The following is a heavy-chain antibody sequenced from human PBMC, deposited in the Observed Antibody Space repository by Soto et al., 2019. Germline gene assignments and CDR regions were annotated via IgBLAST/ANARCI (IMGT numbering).Heavy chain of an antibody. CDR2: ISYDGSKK. V-gene: IGHV3-30*03. J-gene: IGHJ3*02. CDR1: GFPSNIYD. CDR3: AVEGRWDGFDI. Sequence: QVQLVESGGGVVQPGRSVRLACAASGFPSNIYDMHWVRQAPGKGLEWVAAISYDGSKKHYADSVKGRFTISRDNSKHTLYLQMSSLRAEDAAVYHCAVEGRWDGFDIWGQGTGVTVS.